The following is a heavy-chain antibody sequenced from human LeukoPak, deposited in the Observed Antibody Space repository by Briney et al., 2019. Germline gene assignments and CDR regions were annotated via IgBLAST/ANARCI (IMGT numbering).Heavy chain of an antibody. Sequence: GGSLRLSCAASGFIFSSYGMHWVRQAPGKGLEWVAVIWYDGSKKYYADSVKGRFTISRDNSKNTLYLQMNSLRVEDTAVYYCAKAGRYCSGGSCYYKYYFDYWGQGTLVTVSS. CDR1: GFIFSSYG. D-gene: IGHD2-15*01. CDR3: AKAGRYCSGGSCYYKYYFDY. V-gene: IGHV3-33*06. J-gene: IGHJ4*02. CDR2: IWYDGSKK.